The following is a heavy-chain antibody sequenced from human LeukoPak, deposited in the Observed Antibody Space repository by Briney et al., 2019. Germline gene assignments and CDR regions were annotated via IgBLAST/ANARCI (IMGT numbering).Heavy chain of an antibody. CDR3: ARPYCTNGVCYGAFDI. Sequence: PGGSLRLSCAASGFTFDDYAMHWVRQAPGKGLEWVAVISYDGSNKYYADSVEGRFTISRDNSKNTLYLQMNSLRAEDTAVYYCARPYCTNGVCYGAFDIWGQGTMVTVSS. CDR1: GFTFDDYA. V-gene: IGHV3-30-3*01. CDR2: ISYDGSNK. J-gene: IGHJ3*02. D-gene: IGHD2-8*01.